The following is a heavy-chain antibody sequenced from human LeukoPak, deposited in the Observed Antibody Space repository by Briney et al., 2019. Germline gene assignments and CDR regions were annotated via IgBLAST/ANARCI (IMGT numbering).Heavy chain of an antibody. J-gene: IGHJ4*02. CDR2: ISSSSSSTI. V-gene: IGHV3-48*02. Sequence: GSLRLSCAASGFTFSSYSMNWVRQAPGKGLEWVSYISSSSSSTIYYADSVKGRFTISRDNAKNSLYLQMNSLRDEDTAVYYCARQQWLSYYFDYWGQGTLVTVSS. CDR3: ARQQWLSYYFDY. CDR1: GFTFSSYS. D-gene: IGHD6-19*01.